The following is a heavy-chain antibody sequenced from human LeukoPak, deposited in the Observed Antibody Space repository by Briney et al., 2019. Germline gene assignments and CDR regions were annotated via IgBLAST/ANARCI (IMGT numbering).Heavy chain of an antibody. V-gene: IGHV3-23*01. Sequence: GGSLRLSCAASGFTFADHATSWVRQAPGKGLEWVSAISASGDNTYYADSVKGRFTISRDNAKNSLYLQMNSLRAEDTALYHCARVSIVVVPAAWYYMDVWGKGTTVTVSS. J-gene: IGHJ6*03. CDR3: ARVSIVVVPAAWYYMDV. CDR1: GFTFADHA. CDR2: ISASGDNT. D-gene: IGHD2-2*01.